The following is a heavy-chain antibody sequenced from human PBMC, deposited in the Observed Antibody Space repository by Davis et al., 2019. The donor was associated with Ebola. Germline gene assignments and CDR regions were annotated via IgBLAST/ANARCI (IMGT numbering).Heavy chain of an antibody. CDR2: IWYDGSNK. J-gene: IGHJ4*02. V-gene: IGHV3-33*01. CDR1: GFTFSSYG. D-gene: IGHD3-3*01. Sequence: GGSLRLSCAASGFTFSSYGMHWVRQAPGKGLEWVAVIWYDGSNKYYADSVKGRFTISRDNSKNTLYLQMNSLRAEDTAVYYCAREDSDFWSGYYDYWGQGTLVTVSS. CDR3: AREDSDFWSGYYDY.